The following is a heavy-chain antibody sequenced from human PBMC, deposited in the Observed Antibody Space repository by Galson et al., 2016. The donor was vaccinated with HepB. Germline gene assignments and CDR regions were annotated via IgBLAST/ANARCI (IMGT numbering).Heavy chain of an antibody. CDR3: ARDDYFRLGY. D-gene: IGHD3-16*01. Sequence: SLRLSCAASGFIFSVYNMNWARQAPGKGVEWIAWITSSSDTMYYADSVKGRFTVSRDNAKNSLYLEMNSLRDEDTAVYYCARDDYFRLGYWGQGTLVTVSS. CDR1: GFIFSVYN. J-gene: IGHJ4*02. CDR2: ITSSSDTM. V-gene: IGHV3-48*02.